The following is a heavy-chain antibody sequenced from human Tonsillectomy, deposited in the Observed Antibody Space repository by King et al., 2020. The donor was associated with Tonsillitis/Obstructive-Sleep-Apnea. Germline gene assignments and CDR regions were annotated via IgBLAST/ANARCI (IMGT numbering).Heavy chain of an antibody. CDR1: GFSLNTSGVG. J-gene: IGHJ4*02. CDR3: AHNVVVVAAPNRYHEPGLFDY. Sequence: TLKESGPTLVKPTQTLTLTCTFSGFSLNTSGVGVGWIRQPPGKALEWLALIYWDDDKRYSPSLKSRLTITKDTSKNQVVLTMTNMDPVDTATYYCAHNVVVVAAPNRYHEPGLFDYWGQGTLVTVSS. V-gene: IGHV2-5*02. CDR2: IYWDDDK. D-gene: IGHD2-15*01.